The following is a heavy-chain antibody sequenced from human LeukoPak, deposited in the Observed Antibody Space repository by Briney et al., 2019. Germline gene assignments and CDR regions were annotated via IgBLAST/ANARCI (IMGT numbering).Heavy chain of an antibody. Sequence: GSLRLSCAASGFTFSSYGMHWVRQDPGKGLEWVAVISYDGSNKYYADSVKGRFTISRDNSKNTLYLQMNSLRAEDTAVYYCAKASYDSSGLMDYWGQGTLVTVSS. CDR2: ISYDGSNK. J-gene: IGHJ4*02. V-gene: IGHV3-30*18. D-gene: IGHD3-22*01. CDR1: GFTFSSYG. CDR3: AKASYDSSGLMDY.